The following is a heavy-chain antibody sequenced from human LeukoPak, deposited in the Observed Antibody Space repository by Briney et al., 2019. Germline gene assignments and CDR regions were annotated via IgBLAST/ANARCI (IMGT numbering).Heavy chain of an antibody. CDR1: GFTFSSFG. CDR2: ISGSGGNI. J-gene: IGHJ4*02. V-gene: IGHV3-23*01. Sequence: GGSLRLSCAASGFTFSSFGMSWVRHAPGKGLEWVSTISGSGGNIDYADSVKGRFTFSRDNSRNMLYLQMNSLRAEDTAVYYCAKDLPDYGDYIEGYWGQGTLVTVSS. CDR3: AKDLPDYGDYIEGY. D-gene: IGHD4-17*01.